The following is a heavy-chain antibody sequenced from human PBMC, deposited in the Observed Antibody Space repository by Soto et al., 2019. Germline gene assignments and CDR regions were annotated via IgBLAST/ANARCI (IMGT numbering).Heavy chain of an antibody. D-gene: IGHD3-22*01. CDR2: IMPIFGTP. CDR3: ARDDYYDGTTYTELAFDI. V-gene: IGHV1-69*12. J-gene: IGHJ3*02. CDR1: GVTFSSYA. Sequence: QVQLVQSGAEVKKPGSSVKVSCTASGVTFSSYAISWVRQAPGQGLEWMGGIMPIFGTPNYAQKFQGRVTVTADESTSTTDLELSRLRTEDTAVYYCARDDYYDGTTYTELAFDIWGPGTMVTVS.